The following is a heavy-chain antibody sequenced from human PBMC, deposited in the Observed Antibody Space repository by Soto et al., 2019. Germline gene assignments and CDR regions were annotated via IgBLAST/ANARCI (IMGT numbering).Heavy chain of an antibody. CDR1: GGPIKTGDYY. Sequence: SETLSLTCNVSGGPIKTGDYYWNWIRQPPGKGLEWIGYVFYIGATNYSPSLKSRAAISMDTSKNQFSLSLTSVTAADTAVYYCARARFPSGNRLCCGQGSRITFCS. J-gene: IGHJ4*02. CDR2: VFYIGAT. CDR3: ARARFPSGNRLC. D-gene: IGHD2-21*01. V-gene: IGHV4-30-4*01.